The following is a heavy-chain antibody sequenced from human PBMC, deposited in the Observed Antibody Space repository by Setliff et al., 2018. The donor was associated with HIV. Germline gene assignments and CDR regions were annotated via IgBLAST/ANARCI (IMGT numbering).Heavy chain of an antibody. J-gene: IGHJ1*01. Sequence: SETLSLTCAVSGYSISSGYYWGWIRQPPGKGLEWIGSIYHSGSTYYNPSLTSRVTMSVDTSKNQFSLKLSSVTAADTAVFYCARGGYSYGFGRHRAYFQYRGQGTQVTVSS. CDR3: ARGGYSYGFGRHRAYFQY. V-gene: IGHV4-38-2*01. CDR1: GYSISSGYY. CDR2: IYHSGST. D-gene: IGHD5-18*01.